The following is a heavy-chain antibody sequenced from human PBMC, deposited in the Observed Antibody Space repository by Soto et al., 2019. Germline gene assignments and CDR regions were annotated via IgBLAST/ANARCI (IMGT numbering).Heavy chain of an antibody. CDR1: GGSISSGDYY. J-gene: IGHJ6*02. V-gene: IGHV4-30-4*01. CDR2: IYYSGST. CDR3: ARGRGDYYYYYGMDV. Sequence: TLSLTCTVSGGSISSGDYYWSWIRQPPGKGLEWIGYIYYSGSTYYNPSLKSRVTISVDTSKNQFSLKLSSVTAADTAVYYCARGRGDYYYYYGMDVWGQGTTVTVSS.